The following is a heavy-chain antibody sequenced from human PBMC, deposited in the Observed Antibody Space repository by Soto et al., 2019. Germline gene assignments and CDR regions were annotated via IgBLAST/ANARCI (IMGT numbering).Heavy chain of an antibody. J-gene: IGHJ4*02. CDR1: GYTFTSYD. CDR3: AMTLYGDNGDY. CDR2: MNPNSGNT. D-gene: IGHD4-17*01. Sequence: QVQLVQSGAEVKKPGSSVKVSCKASGYTFTSYDINWVRQATGQGLEWMGWMNPNSGNTGYAQKFQGRVTMTRNTSIITAYMELSSLRYEDTSVYYCAMTLYGDNGDYWGKGTLFTVSS. V-gene: IGHV1-8*01.